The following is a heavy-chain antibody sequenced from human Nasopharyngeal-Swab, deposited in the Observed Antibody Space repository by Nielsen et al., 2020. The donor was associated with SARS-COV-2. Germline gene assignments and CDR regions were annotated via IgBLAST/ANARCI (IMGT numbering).Heavy chain of an antibody. CDR2: ISYEGRIK. Sequence: SLKISCTATGFTFSSHGMHWVRQAPGKGLEWVTTISYEGRIKYYGNSVEGRFTISRDNSKNTLYLEMNRLRPEDTAIYSCAKDQWPRYDILTGWNGMDVWGQGTTVIVSS. D-gene: IGHD3-9*01. V-gene: IGHV3-30*18. J-gene: IGHJ6*02. CDR1: GFTFSSHG. CDR3: AKDQWPRYDILTGWNGMDV.